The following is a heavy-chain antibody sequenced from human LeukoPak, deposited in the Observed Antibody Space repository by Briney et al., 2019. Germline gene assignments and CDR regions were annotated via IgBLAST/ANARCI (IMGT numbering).Heavy chain of an antibody. D-gene: IGHD5-18*01. CDR2: LHYSGST. V-gene: IGHV4-59*01. CDR1: GGSISGYY. J-gene: IGHJ4*02. Sequence: SETLSLTCTVSGGSISGYYWSWIRQPPGKGLEWIGYLHYSGSTNYNPSLKSRVTISVDTSKNQFSLKLSSVTAADTAVYYCASLGYSYGYVFDYWGQGTLVTVSS. CDR3: ASLGYSYGYVFDY.